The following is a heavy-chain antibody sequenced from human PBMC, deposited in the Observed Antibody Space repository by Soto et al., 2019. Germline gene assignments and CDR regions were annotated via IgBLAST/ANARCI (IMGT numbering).Heavy chain of an antibody. J-gene: IGHJ6*02. D-gene: IGHD3-3*01. V-gene: IGHV3-23*01. CDR1: GFTFSSYA. CDR3: AKGVDFWSGYYYYGMDV. CDR2: ISGSGGST. Sequence: GGSLRLSCAASGFTFSSYAMSWVRQAPEKGLEWVSAISGSGGSTYYADSVKGRFTISRDNSKNTLYLQMNSLRAEDTAVYYCAKGVDFWSGYYYYGMDVWGQGTTVTVSS.